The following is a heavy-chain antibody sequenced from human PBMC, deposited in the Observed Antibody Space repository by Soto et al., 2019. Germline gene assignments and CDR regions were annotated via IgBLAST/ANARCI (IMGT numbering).Heavy chain of an antibody. D-gene: IGHD3-3*01. CDR3: AKDRDFWTGSGIDY. CDR1: GFIFSGYA. V-gene: IGHV3-23*01. CDR2: LSGSGDNT. J-gene: IGHJ4*02. Sequence: EVQLLESGGGLIQPGGSLRLSCAAPGFIFSGYAMSWVRQAPGKGLEWVSTLSGSGDNTYYADSLKGRFTISRDTSKNTLYLQMNSLRAEDTAVYFCAKDRDFWTGSGIDYWGQGTLVTVSA.